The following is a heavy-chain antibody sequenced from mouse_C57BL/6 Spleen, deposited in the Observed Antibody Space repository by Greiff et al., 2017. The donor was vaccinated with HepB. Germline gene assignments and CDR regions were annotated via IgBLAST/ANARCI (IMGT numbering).Heavy chain of an antibody. V-gene: IGHV1-82*01. CDR3: ARAGTRDAMDY. D-gene: IGHD4-1*01. CDR1: GYAFSSSW. CDR2: IYPGDGDT. Sequence: VMLVESGPELVKPGASVKISCKASGYAFSSSWMNWVKQRPGKGLEWIGRIYPGDGDTNYNGKFKGKATLTADKSSSTAYMQLSSLTSEDSAVYFCARAGTRDAMDYWGQGTSVTVSS. J-gene: IGHJ4*01.